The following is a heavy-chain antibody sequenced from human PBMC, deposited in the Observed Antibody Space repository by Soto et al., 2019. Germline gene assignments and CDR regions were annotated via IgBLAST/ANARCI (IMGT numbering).Heavy chain of an antibody. CDR3: ARDFISISYGYLAYYYYYGMDV. Sequence: PGGSLRLSCAASGFTFSSYGMHWVRQAPGKGLEWVAVIWYDGSNKYYADSVKGRFTISRDNSKNTLYLQMNSLRAEDTAVYYCARDFISISYGYLAYYYYYGMDVWGQGTTATVSS. CDR1: GFTFSSYG. D-gene: IGHD5-18*01. V-gene: IGHV3-33*01. J-gene: IGHJ6*02. CDR2: IWYDGSNK.